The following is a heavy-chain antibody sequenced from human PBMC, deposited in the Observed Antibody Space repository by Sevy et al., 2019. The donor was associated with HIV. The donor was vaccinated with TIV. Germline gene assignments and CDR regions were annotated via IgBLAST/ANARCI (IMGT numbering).Heavy chain of an antibody. J-gene: IGHJ4*02. V-gene: IGHV1-69*10. Sequence: ASVKVSCMASGGSLSNYGMNWVRQAPGQGLEWMGGINPRPGIANYAQKVQDRVTITADESTSTVYMEVRGLRFEDTGVYYGASVRPCGGDCYFFVSWGQGTLVTVSS. D-gene: IGHD2-21*02. CDR3: ASVRPCGGDCYFFVS. CDR2: INPRPGIA. CDR1: GGSLSNYG.